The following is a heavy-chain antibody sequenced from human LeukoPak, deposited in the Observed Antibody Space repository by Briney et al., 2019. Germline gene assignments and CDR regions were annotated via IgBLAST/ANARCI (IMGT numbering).Heavy chain of an antibody. CDR1: GFTFISYA. D-gene: IGHD3-10*01. J-gene: IGHJ4*02. CDR2: ISSDGSNK. Sequence: GGSLRLSCAASGFTFISYAMHWVRQAPGKGLEWVAVISSDGSNKYYADSVKGRFTISGDNSKNTLYLQMNSLRAEDTAVYYCARDRALDYWGQGTLVTVSS. CDR3: ARDRALDY. V-gene: IGHV3-30*01.